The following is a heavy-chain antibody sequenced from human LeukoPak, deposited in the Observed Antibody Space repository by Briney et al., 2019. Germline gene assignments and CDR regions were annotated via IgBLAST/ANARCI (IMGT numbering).Heavy chain of an antibody. CDR1: GGTFSSYA. Sequence: SVKVSCKASGGTFSSYAISWVRQAPGQGLEWMGGIIPIFGTANYAQKFQGRVTITADESTSTAYMELSSLRSEDTAVCYCARDPENCSSTSCYVHFQHWGQGTLVTVSS. CDR2: IIPIFGTA. CDR3: ARDPENCSSTSCYVHFQH. J-gene: IGHJ1*01. D-gene: IGHD2-2*01. V-gene: IGHV1-69*01.